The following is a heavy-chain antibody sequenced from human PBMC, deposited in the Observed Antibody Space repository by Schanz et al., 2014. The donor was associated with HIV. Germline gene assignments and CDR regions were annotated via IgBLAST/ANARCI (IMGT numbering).Heavy chain of an antibody. V-gene: IGHV3-48*04. CDR1: GLTFSDYA. D-gene: IGHD5-18*01. CDR3: RGYRFYYGVDF. J-gene: IGHJ6*02. CDR2: LSGSGSNI. Sequence: EVQLLESGGGLVQPGGSLRLSCAASGLTFSDYAMTWVRQGAGKGLEWVSSLSGSGSNIYYADSVKGRFTISRDNGKNSLFLQMNSLRAEDTAVYYCRGYRFYYGVDFWGQGTTVTVS.